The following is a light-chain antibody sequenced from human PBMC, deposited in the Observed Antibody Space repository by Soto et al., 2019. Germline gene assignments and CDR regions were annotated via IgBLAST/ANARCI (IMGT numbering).Light chain of an antibody. Sequence: QSALTQPASVSGSPGQSITISCTGTSSDVGGYKYVSWYQQHSGKAPKLMIYEVSNRPSGVSNRFSGSKSGNTASLTISGLQAEDEADYYCSSYTTSSTRVFGTGTKLTVL. V-gene: IGLV2-14*01. CDR3: SSYTTSSTRV. CDR1: SSDVGGYKY. CDR2: EVS. J-gene: IGLJ1*01.